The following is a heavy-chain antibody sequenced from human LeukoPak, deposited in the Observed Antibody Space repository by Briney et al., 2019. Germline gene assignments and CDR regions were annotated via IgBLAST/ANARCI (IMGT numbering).Heavy chain of an antibody. V-gene: IGHV3-23*01. CDR1: GFTFSSYA. D-gene: IGHD6-19*01. CDR3: AKTRSWSSSAWFFDY. Sequence: GGSLRLSCAASGFTFSSYAMSWVRQAPGKGLEWVSAITDSAGNTYFADSVKGRFTISRDNSKNTLYLQMNSLGAEDTAVYYCAKTRSWSSSAWFFDYWGQGTLVTVSS. CDR2: ITDSAGNT. J-gene: IGHJ4*02.